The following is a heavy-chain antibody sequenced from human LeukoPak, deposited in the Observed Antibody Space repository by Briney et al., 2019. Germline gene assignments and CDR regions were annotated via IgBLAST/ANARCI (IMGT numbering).Heavy chain of an antibody. D-gene: IGHD2-2*01. J-gene: IGHJ4*02. CDR1: GYSISSGYY. Sequence: SENLSLTCAVSGYSISSGYYWGWNRQPPGKGLEWIGSIYHSGSTYYNPSLKSRVTIPVDTSKNQCSLKLSSVTAADTAVYYCASLCSSTSCAEYSSSDTPDYWGQGSLVTVSS. V-gene: IGHV4-38-2*01. CDR2: IYHSGST. CDR3: ASLCSSTSCAEYSSSDTPDY.